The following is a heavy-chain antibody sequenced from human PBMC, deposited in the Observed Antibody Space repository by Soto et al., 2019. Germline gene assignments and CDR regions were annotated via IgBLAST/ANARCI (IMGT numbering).Heavy chain of an antibody. CDR1: GFTFNSHA. V-gene: IGHV3-30-3*01. CDR3: AIIWFEFVVVRIASSWGENDN. D-gene: IGHD2-15*01. J-gene: IGHJ4*02. CDR2: ISYDGSTE. Sequence: QVQLVESGGGVVQPGRSLRLSCAASGFTFNSHAMNWVRQAPGKGLEWVSVISYDGSTEYYADSVRGRFTISRDNSKNALDKQMKCLRADDTAVYYWAIIWFEFVVVRIASSWGENDNGGQGSLVTVSP.